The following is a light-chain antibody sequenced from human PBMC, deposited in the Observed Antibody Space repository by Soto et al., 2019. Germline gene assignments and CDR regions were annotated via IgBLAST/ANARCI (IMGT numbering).Light chain of an antibody. V-gene: IGLV2-14*01. CDR3: SSYTGSSTYV. J-gene: IGLJ1*01. CDR1: SSDVGGYNY. Sequence: QSALTQPASVSGSPGQSIPISCTGTSSDVGGYNYVSWYQQYPGKAPKLMIYDVSNRPSGVSNRFSGSKSGNTASLTISGLQAEDESDSYCSSYTGSSTYVFGTGTKLTVL. CDR2: DVS.